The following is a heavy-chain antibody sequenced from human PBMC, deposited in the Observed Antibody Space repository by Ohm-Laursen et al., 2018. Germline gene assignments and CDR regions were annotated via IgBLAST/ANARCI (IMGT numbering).Heavy chain of an antibody. CDR3: AKSYDSSGYYLAYYFDY. V-gene: IGHV3-23*01. J-gene: IGHJ4*02. D-gene: IGHD3-22*01. CDR1: GIPFNRYA. Sequence: SLRLSCSASGIPFNRYALSWVRQAPGEGLEWVSAISGSGGSTYYADSVKGRFTISRDNSKNTLYLQMNSLRAEDTAVYYCAKSYDSSGYYLAYYFDYWGQGTLVTVSS. CDR2: ISGSGGST.